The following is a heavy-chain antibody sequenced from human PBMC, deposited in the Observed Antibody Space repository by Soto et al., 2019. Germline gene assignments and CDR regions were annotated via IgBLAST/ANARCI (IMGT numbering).Heavy chain of an antibody. V-gene: IGHV3-21*01. D-gene: IGHD3-10*01. CDR1: GFTFSSYS. CDR3: ARDPYGSGSYYFDY. CDR2: ISSSSSYI. J-gene: IGHJ4*02. Sequence: GGSLRLSCAASGFTFSSYSMNWVRQAPGKGLEWVSSISSSSSYIYYADSVKGRFTISRDNAKNSLYLQMNSLRAEDTAVYYCARDPYGSGSYYFDYWGQGTLVTVSS.